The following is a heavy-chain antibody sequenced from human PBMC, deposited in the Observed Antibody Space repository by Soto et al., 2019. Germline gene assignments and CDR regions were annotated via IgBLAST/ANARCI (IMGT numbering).Heavy chain of an antibody. V-gene: IGHV4-59*01. D-gene: IGHD2-15*01. CDR1: GGSISSYY. CDR2: MYNTGST. CDR3: ARDFVVAAPVNYYYYGMDV. J-gene: IGHJ6*02. Sequence: SETLSLTCTVSGGSISSYYWSWIRQPPGKGLEWIGYMYNTGSTIYNPSLKSRVTISVDTSKNQFSLKLNSVTAADTAVYYCARDFVVAAPVNYYYYGMDVWGQGTTVTVSS.